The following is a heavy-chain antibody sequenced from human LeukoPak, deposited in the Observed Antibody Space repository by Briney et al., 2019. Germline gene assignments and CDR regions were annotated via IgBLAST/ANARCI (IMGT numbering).Heavy chain of an antibody. V-gene: IGHV3-30*02. J-gene: IGHJ4*02. CDR3: AKDAYDRRWYIED. Sequence: TGGSLRLSCAVSGFTFSTFWMSWVRQAPGKGLEWVAFIRKDGSNQDYADSAKGRFTISRANSKNTLYLQMNSLRTEDTAVYYCAKDAYDRRWYIEDWGQGTLVTVSS. CDR1: GFTFSTFW. D-gene: IGHD6-13*01. CDR2: IRKDGSNQ.